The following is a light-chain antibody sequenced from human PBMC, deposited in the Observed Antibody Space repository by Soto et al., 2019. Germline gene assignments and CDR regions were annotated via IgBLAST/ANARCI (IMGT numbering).Light chain of an antibody. CDR1: QSVSSY. CDR2: GAS. V-gene: IGKV3-20*01. CDR3: QQYGSSPRT. Sequence: EIVLTQSPATLSLSPGERATLSCRASQSVSSYLAWYRQKPGQAPSLLIYGASSRATGIPDRFSGSGSGTDFTLTISRLEPEDFAVYYCQQYGSSPRTFGQGTKVGIK. J-gene: IGKJ1*01.